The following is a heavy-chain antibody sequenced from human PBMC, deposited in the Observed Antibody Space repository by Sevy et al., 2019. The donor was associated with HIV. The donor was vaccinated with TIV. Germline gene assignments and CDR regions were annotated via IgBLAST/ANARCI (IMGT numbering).Heavy chain of an antibody. V-gene: IGHV3-74*01. CDR1: GFTFSSYW. CDR2: INSDGSST. Sequence: WGSLRLSCAASGFTFSSYWMHWVRQAPGKGLVWVSRINSDGSSTSYADSVKGRFTISRDNAKNTLYLQMNSLRAEDTAVYYCARDPYGDYYFDYWGQGTLVTVSS. J-gene: IGHJ4*02. CDR3: ARDPYGDYYFDY. D-gene: IGHD4-17*01.